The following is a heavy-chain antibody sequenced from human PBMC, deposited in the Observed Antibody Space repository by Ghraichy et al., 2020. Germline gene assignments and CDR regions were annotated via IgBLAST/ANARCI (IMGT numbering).Heavy chain of an antibody. CDR3: ARRGRLWTPYYYYYGMDV. Sequence: SQTLSLTCTVSGGSISSSSYYWGWIRQPPGKGLEWIGSIYYSGSTYYNPSLKSRVTISVDTSKNQFSLKLSSVTAADTAVYYCARRGRLWTPYYYYYGMDVWGQGTTVTVSS. V-gene: IGHV4-39*07. CDR1: GGSISSSSYY. CDR2: IYYSGST. J-gene: IGHJ6*02. D-gene: IGHD5-18*01.